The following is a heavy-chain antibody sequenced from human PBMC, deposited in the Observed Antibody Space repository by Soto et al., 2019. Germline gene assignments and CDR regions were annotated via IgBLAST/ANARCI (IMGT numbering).Heavy chain of an antibody. CDR1: GGSISSSSYY. V-gene: IGHV4-39*01. D-gene: IGHD6-13*01. Sequence: PSETLSLTCTVSGGSISSSSYYWGWIRQPPGKGLEWIGSIYYSGSTYYNPSLKSRVTISVDTSKNQFSLKLSSVTAADTAVYYCASRTGGIAAPGPWFDPWGQGTRVTVAS. J-gene: IGHJ5*02. CDR2: IYYSGST. CDR3: ASRTGGIAAPGPWFDP.